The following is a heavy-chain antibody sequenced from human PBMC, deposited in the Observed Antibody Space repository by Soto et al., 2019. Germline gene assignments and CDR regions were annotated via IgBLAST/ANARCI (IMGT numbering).Heavy chain of an antibody. CDR3: ARVPREAPLYYFDY. Sequence: PSETLSLTCAVYGGSFSGYYWSWIRQPPGKGLEWIGEINHSGSTNYNPSLKSRVTISVDTSKNQFSLKLSSVTAADTAVYYCARVPREAPLYYFDYWGQGTLVTVSS. V-gene: IGHV4-34*01. CDR1: GGSFSGYY. D-gene: IGHD1-26*01. J-gene: IGHJ4*02. CDR2: INHSGST.